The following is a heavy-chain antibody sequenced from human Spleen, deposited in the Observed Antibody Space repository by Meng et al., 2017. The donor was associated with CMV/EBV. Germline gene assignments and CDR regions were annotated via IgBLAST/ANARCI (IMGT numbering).Heavy chain of an antibody. J-gene: IGHJ2*01. CDR3: ARMNAYWYFDV. D-gene: IGHD1-1*01. Sequence: CTVSGGSVNSNIYYWGWIRQPPGKGLDYIGHFYYTGTTTYNPSLKSRVTISADMSQNQFSLKLSSVTAADTAVYYCARMNAYWYFDVWGRGTLVTVSS. CDR2: FYYTGTT. CDR1: GGSVNSNIYY. V-gene: IGHV4-61*01.